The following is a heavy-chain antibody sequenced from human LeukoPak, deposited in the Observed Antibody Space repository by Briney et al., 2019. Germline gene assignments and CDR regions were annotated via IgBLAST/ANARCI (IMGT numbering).Heavy chain of an antibody. CDR2: ISAYNGNT. V-gene: IGHV1-18*01. CDR1: GYTFTSYG. D-gene: IGHD3-3*01. CDR3: ARVGSLGYDFWSGYQHFDY. Sequence: ASVKVSCKASGYTFTSYGISWVRQAPGQGLEWMGWISAYNGNTNYAQKLQGRVTMTTDTSTSTAYMELRSLRSDDTAVYYCARVGSLGYDFWSGYQHFDYWGQETLVTVSS. J-gene: IGHJ4*02.